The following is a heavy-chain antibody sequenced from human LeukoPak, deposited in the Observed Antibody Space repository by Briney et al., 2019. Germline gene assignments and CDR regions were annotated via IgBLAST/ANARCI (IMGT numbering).Heavy chain of an antibody. V-gene: IGHV4-61*02. CDR2: IYTSGST. Sequence: PSQTLSLTCTVSGGSISSGSYYWSWIRQPAGKGLEWIGRIYTSGSTNYNPSLKSRVTISVDTSKNQFSLKLSSVTAADTAVYYCARRGKHIAARPYYYYYYMDVWGKGTTVTVSS. D-gene: IGHD6-6*01. CDR1: GGSISSGSYY. J-gene: IGHJ6*03. CDR3: ARRGKHIAARPYYYYYYMDV.